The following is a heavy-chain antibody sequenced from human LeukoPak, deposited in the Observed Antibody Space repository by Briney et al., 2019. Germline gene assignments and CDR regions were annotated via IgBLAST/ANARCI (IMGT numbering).Heavy chain of an antibody. CDR2: INHSGST. CDR3: ARGHGYSSSWYPGARYYFDY. V-gene: IGHV4-34*01. CDR1: GGSISSYY. Sequence: SETLSLTCTVSGGSISSYYWSWIRQPPGKGLEWIGEINHSGSTNYNPSLKSRVTISVDTSKNQFSLKLSSVTAADTAVYYCARGHGYSSSWYPGARYYFDYWGQGTLVTVSS. D-gene: IGHD6-13*01. J-gene: IGHJ4*02.